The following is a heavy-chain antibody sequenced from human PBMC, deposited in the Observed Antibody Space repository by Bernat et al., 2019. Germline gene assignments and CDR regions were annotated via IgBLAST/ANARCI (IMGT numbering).Heavy chain of an antibody. D-gene: IGHD3-10*01. J-gene: IGHJ6*02. V-gene: IGHV3-7*03. CDR2: MKGDGNEK. CDR1: GFTLSDDW. CDR3: VRRRGLDV. Sequence: EVQVVESGGGLVQPGGCLRLSCALSGFTLSDDWMSWVRQAPGKGREGVANMKGDGNEKYYVDTVNVRFTISRDIAKNSLYLQMNSLGVKSTGVYYCVRRRGLDVWSQRTTVTVSS.